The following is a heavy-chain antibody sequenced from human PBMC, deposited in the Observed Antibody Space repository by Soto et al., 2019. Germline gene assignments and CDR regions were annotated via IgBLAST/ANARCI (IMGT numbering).Heavy chain of an antibody. D-gene: IGHD5-12*01. CDR3: AKDRVDSGYYYQFYLDF. V-gene: IGHV3-23*01. J-gene: IGHJ4*02. Sequence: GGSLRLSCASSGFTFSSFAMNLVRQAPGKGLEWVSAISGSGGTTYYADSVKGRFTISRDNSKNTLSLQMNSLRVEDTAIYYCAKDRVDSGYYYQFYLDFWGQGALVTVSS. CDR1: GFTFSSFA. CDR2: ISGSGGTT.